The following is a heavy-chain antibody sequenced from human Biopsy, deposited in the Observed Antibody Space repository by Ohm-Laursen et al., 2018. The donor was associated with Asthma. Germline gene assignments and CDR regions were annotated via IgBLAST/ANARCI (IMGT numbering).Heavy chain of an antibody. Sequence: SLRLSCTASGSVFDDYALHWVRQTPGKGLEWVSSIIWNGARVDYADAVKGRFTISRDNAKNSLYLQMNTLKTEDTAIYFCAKASSSGWSAPLDYWGQGMLVTVSS. CDR1: GSVFDDYA. V-gene: IGHV3-9*01. J-gene: IGHJ4*02. CDR2: IIWNGARV. D-gene: IGHD6-19*01. CDR3: AKASSSGWSAPLDY.